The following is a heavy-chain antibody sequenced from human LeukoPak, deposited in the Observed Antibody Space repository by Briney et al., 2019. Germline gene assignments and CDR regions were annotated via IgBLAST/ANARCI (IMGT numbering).Heavy chain of an antibody. CDR3: ASVSSSWSWYFDY. CDR2: ISSSSSYI. D-gene: IGHD6-13*01. V-gene: IGHV3-21*01. J-gene: IGHJ4*02. CDR1: GFTFSSYS. Sequence: GGSLGLSCAASGFTFSSYSMNWVRQAPGKGLEWVSSISSSSSYIYYADSVKGRFTISRDNAKNSLYLQMNSLRAEDTAVYYCASVSSSWSWYFDYWGQGTLVTVSS.